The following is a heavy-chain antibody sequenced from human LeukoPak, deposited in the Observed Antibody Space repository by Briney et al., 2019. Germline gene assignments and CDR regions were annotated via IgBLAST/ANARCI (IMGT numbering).Heavy chain of an antibody. CDR2: INHSGST. D-gene: IGHD3-3*01. Sequence: PSETLSLTCAVYGGSFSGCYWSWIRQPPGKGLEWIGEINHSGSTNYNPSLKSRVTISVDTSKNQFSLKLSSVTAADTAVYYCARGFRITIFGVAAYNWFDPWGQGTLVTVSS. CDR1: GGSFSGCY. V-gene: IGHV4-34*01. CDR3: ARGFRITIFGVAAYNWFDP. J-gene: IGHJ5*02.